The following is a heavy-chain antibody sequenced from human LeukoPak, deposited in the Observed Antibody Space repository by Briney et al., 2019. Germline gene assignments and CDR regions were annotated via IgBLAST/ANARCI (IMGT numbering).Heavy chain of an antibody. V-gene: IGHV3-21*01. CDR1: GFTFSTFA. Sequence: PGGSLRLSCAASGFTFSTFAMHWVRLSPGKGLEWVSSISSSSSYIYYADSVKGRFTISRDNAKNSLYLQMNSLRAEDTAVYYCASRTTVGPPRNWGQGTLVTVSS. CDR2: ISSSSSYI. D-gene: IGHD4-23*01. CDR3: ASRTTVGPPRN. J-gene: IGHJ4*02.